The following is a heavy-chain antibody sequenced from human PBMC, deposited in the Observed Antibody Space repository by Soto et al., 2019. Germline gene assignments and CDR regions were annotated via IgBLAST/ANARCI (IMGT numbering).Heavy chain of an antibody. J-gene: IGHJ5*02. V-gene: IGHV1-24*01. CDR2: FDPDEAET. CDR3: TTYPGDYNFDH. CDR1: GYTLNEVA. D-gene: IGHD4-17*01. Sequence: QVQLVQSGAEVKKPGASVKVSCKVSGYTLNEVAMHWVRQAPGKGLEWLGGFDPDEAETIYAQHFQGRVTMTDDTSTATVYMELSNLRSEDTSLYFCTTYPGDYNFDHWGQGTLVTVSS.